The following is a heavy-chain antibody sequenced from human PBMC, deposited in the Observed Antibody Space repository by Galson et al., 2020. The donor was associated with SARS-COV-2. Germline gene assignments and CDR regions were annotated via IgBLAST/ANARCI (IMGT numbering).Heavy chain of an antibody. D-gene: IGHD4-17*01. J-gene: IGHJ4*02. CDR2: INPDGGST. CDR1: GYTFTSYY. Sequence: ASVKVSCKASGYTFTSYYMHWVRQAPGQGLEWMGIINPDGGSTTYAQKFQGRVTMTGDTSTSTGYMELSSLRSDDTALYYCATTTVVTTRVDYWGQGTLVTVSA. V-gene: IGHV1-46*01. CDR3: ATTTVVTTRVDY.